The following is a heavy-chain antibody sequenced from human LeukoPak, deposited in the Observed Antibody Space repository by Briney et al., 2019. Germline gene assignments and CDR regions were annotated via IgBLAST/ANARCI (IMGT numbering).Heavy chain of an antibody. CDR1: GFTFSSYG. Sequence: GGSLRLSCAASGFTFSSYGMHWVRQAPGKGLEWVAVISYDGSNKYYADSVKGRFTISRDNSKSTLYLQMNSLRAEDTAVYYCAKDGSGSLNYWGQGTLVTVSS. D-gene: IGHD3-10*01. CDR3: AKDGSGSLNY. J-gene: IGHJ4*02. CDR2: ISYDGSNK. V-gene: IGHV3-30*18.